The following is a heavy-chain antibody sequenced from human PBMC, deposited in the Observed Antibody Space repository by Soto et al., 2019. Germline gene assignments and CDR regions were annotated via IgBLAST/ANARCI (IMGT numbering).Heavy chain of an antibody. V-gene: IGHV3-23*01. D-gene: IGHD6-6*01. J-gene: IGHJ4*02. CDR1: GFTFSSYA. Sequence: EVQLLESGGGLVQPGESLRLSCAASGFTFSSYAMSWVRQAPGKGLEWVSVIGGSEDSTYYADSVKGRFTISRDNSKITLYLQMNSLRAEDTAVYYCAKRSSSSTFDYWGQGTLVTVSS. CDR3: AKRSSSSTFDY. CDR2: IGGSEDST.